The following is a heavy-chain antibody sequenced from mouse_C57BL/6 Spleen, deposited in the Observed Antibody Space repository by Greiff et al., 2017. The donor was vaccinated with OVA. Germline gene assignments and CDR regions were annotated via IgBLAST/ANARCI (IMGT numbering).Heavy chain of an antibody. Sequence: VQLQQPGTELVKPGASVKLSCKASGYTFTSYWMHWVKQRPGQGLEWIGKINPSNGDTNYNEKFKGKATLTVDKSSSTAYMQLSSLTSEDSAVYDCASRDYYGRSDYWGQGTTLTVSS. J-gene: IGHJ2*01. CDR2: INPSNGDT. D-gene: IGHD1-1*01. CDR3: ASRDYYGRSDY. CDR1: GYTFTSYW. V-gene: IGHV1-53*01.